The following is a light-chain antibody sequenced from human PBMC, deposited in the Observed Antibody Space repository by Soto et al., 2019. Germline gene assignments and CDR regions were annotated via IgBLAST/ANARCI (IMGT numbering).Light chain of an antibody. V-gene: IGKV3-20*01. CDR2: GTS. J-gene: IGKJ1*01. Sequence: EIELTQSPGTLSLSPGERATLSCRASQSAGNTYLAWYQQKPGQAPRLLIYGTSSRATGIPDGFSGSGSGTEFTLPSDRVEPDDFAVYYCQQYGSSRTFGQGTKVEVK. CDR1: QSAGNTY. CDR3: QQYGSSRT.